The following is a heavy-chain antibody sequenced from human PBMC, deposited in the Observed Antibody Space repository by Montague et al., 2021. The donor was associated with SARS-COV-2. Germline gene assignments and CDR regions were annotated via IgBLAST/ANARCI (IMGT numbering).Heavy chain of an antibody. D-gene: IGHD6-25*01. Sequence: SETLSLTCTVSGGSINNFFWSWIRLPPGQGLEWIGFIYYRGNTNYNPSLASRVTMSVDKSRNQFSLKLTPVTAADTAVYYCVRTVTQGSGDSWGQGTLVTVSP. V-gene: IGHV4-59*08. CDR3: VRTVTQGSGDS. J-gene: IGHJ4*02. CDR1: GGSINNFF. CDR2: IYYRGNT.